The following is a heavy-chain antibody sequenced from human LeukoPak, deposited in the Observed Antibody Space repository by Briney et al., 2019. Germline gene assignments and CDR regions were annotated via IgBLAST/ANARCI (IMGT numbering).Heavy chain of an antibody. J-gene: IGHJ6*03. CDR1: GGTFSSYA. CDR3: ARQPTVRGYMDV. V-gene: IGHV1-69*06. D-gene: IGHD4-11*01. CDR2: IIPIFGTA. Sequence: SVKVSCKASGGTFSSYAISWVRQAPGQGLEWMGRIIPIFGTANCAQKLQGRVTITADKSTSTAYMELSSLRSEDTAVYYCARQPTVRGYMDVWGKGTTVTVSS.